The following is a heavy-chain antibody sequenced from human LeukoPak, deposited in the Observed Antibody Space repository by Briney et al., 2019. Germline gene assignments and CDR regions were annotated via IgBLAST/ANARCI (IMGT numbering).Heavy chain of an antibody. J-gene: IGHJ5*02. V-gene: IGHV5-51*01. CDR2: IYPGDSDT. D-gene: IGHD3-22*01. CDR3: ARQGDSSGYYQYNWFDP. CDR1: GYSFTSYW. Sequence: GESLKISCKGSGYSFTSYWIGWVRQMPGKGLEWVGIIYPGDSDTRHSPSFQGQVTISADKSISTAYLQWSSLKASDTAMYYCARQGDSSGYYQYNWFDPWGQGTLVTVSS.